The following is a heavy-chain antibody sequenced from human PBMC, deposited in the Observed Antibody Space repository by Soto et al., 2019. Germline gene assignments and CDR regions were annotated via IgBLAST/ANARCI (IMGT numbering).Heavy chain of an antibody. CDR1: GFTFGDYA. J-gene: IGHJ4*02. CDR2: IRSKAYGGTT. V-gene: IGHV3-49*04. D-gene: IGHD4-17*01. CDR3: TTEDYGDSAWERY. Sequence: GGSLRLSCTASGFTFGDYAMSWVRQAPGKGLEWVGFIRSKAYGGTTDYAAPVKGRFTISRDDSKNTLYLQMNSLKTEDTAVYYCTTEDYGDSAWERYWGQGTLVTVSS.